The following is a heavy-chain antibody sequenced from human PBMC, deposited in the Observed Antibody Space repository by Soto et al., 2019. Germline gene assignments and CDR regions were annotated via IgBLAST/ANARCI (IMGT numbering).Heavy chain of an antibody. V-gene: IGHV4-34*01. J-gene: IGHJ3*02. CDR1: GGYFRGYC. D-gene: IGHD3-22*01. CDR2: INHSGST. CDR3: ARAYDSSGYGAFDI. Sequence: SETLSLTSAVYGGYFRGYCWSWIRQPPGKGLEWIGEINHSGSTNYNPSLKSRVTISVDTSRNQFSLKLSSVTAADTAVYYCARAYDSSGYGAFDIWGQGTMVTVSS.